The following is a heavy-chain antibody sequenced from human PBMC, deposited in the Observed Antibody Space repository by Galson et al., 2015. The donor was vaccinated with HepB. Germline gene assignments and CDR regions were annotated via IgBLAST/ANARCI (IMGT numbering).Heavy chain of an antibody. CDR2: IGPSDSYT. CDR1: EYKFTNYW. Sequence: QSGAEVKKPGESLRISCKHSEYKFTNYWISWVRQMPGKGLEWMGRIGPSDSYTNYSPSFQGHVTISADKSITTAYLQWSSLKASDTAMYYCVRDGQGFDYWGQGTLVTVSS. V-gene: IGHV5-10-1*01. D-gene: IGHD5-24*01. J-gene: IGHJ4*02. CDR3: VRDGQGFDY.